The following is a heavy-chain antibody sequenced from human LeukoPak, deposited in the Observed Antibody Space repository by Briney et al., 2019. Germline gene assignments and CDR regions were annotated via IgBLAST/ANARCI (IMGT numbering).Heavy chain of an antibody. D-gene: IGHD3-16*01. CDR3: ARIALMTYFDY. J-gene: IGHJ4*02. Sequence: SETLSLTCAVYGGSFSGYYWSWIRQPPGKGLEWIGEINHSGSTNYNPSLKSRVTISVDTSKNQFSLKLSSVTAADTAVYYCARIALMTYFDYWGQGTLVTVSS. CDR2: INHSGST. V-gene: IGHV4-34*01. CDR1: GGSFSGYY.